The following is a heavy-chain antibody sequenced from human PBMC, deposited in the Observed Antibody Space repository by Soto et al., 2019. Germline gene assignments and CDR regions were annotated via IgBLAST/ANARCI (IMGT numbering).Heavy chain of an antibody. Sequence: QVQLQESGPGLVKPSETLSLTCTVSGDSVSSGSYYWTWIRQPPGKGLEWIGYLYYTGTTNYNPSLKGRVTRSLDTSSNQFSLRLSSVTAADTAVYFCARTFCATTSCQAHGMDVWGQGTSVTVSS. CDR3: ARTFCATTSCQAHGMDV. CDR2: LYYTGTT. CDR1: GDSVSSGSYY. D-gene: IGHD2-2*01. V-gene: IGHV4-61*01. J-gene: IGHJ6*02.